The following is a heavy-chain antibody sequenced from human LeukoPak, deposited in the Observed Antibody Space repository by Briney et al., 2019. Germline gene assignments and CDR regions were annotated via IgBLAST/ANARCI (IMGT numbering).Heavy chain of an antibody. V-gene: IGHV4-39*01. CDR2: IYYSGST. D-gene: IGHD3-16*01. J-gene: IGHJ3*02. CDR3: AGGAFDI. Sequence: ETLSLTCTVSGGSISSSSYYWGWIRQPPGKGLEWIGSIYYSGSTYYNPSLKSRVTISVDTSKNQFSLKPSSVTAADTAVYYCAGGAFDIWGQGTMVTVSS. CDR1: GGSISSSSYY.